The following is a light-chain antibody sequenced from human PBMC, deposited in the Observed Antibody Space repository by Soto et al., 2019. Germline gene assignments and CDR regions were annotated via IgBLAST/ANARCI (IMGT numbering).Light chain of an antibody. V-gene: IGKV3-20*01. CDR2: GAS. CDR3: QQYCSSPQA. CDR1: QSVSSSY. J-gene: IGKJ1*01. Sequence: EIVLTQSPGTLSLSPGERATLSCRASQSVSSSYLAWYQQKPGQAPRLLIYGASSRATGIPDRFSGSGSGTDFTLTISRLEPEDFAVYYCQQYCSSPQAFGQETKVE.